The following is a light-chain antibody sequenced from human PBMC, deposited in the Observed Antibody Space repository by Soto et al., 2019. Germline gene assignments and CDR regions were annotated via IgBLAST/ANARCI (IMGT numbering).Light chain of an antibody. J-gene: IGKJ1*01. CDR2: GAS. CDR1: QSVSSN. CDR3: QQYNNWPWT. Sequence: ETVMTQSPATLSVSPGERATLSCRASQSVSSNLAWYQQKPRQAPRLLSYGASTRATGIPARFSGSGSGTEFTLTISSLQSEDFAVYYCQQYNNWPWTFGQGTKVDI. V-gene: IGKV3-15*01.